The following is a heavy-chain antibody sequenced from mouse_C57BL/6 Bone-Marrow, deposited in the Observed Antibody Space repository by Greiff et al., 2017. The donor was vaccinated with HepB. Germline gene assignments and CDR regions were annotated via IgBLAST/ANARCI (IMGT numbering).Heavy chain of an antibody. CDR2: ISSGSSTI. CDR3: ATGDYSNYEAY. V-gene: IGHV5-17*01. D-gene: IGHD2-5*01. J-gene: IGHJ3*01. CDR1: GFTFSDYG. Sequence: EVKLMESGGGLVKPGGSLKLSCAASGFTFSDYGMHWVRQAPEKGLEWVAYISSGSSTIYYADTVKGRFTISRDNAKNTLFLQMTSLRSEDTAMYYCATGDYSNYEAYWGQGTLVTVSA.